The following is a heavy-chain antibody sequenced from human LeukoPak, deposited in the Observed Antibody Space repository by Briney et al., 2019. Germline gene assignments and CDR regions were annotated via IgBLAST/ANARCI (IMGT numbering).Heavy chain of an antibody. D-gene: IGHD4-11*01. J-gene: IGHJ6*02. CDR2: IYTSGST. CDR1: GGSISSGSYY. Sequence: QPSETLSLTCIVSGGSISSGSYYWSWIRQPAGKGLEWIGRIYTSGSTNYNPSLKSRVTISVDTSKNQFSLKLSSVTAADTAVYYCARTLDYKRVEVWGQGTTVTVSS. CDR3: ARTLDYKRVEV. V-gene: IGHV4-61*02.